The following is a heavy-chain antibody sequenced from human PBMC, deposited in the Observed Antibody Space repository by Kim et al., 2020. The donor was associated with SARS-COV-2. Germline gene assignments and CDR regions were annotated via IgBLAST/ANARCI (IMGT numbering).Heavy chain of an antibody. CDR1: GGSISSYY. CDR2: IYTSGST. V-gene: IGHV4-4*07. Sequence: SETLSLTCTVSGGSISSYYWSWIRQPAGKGLEWIGRIYTSGSTNYNPSLKSRVTMSVDTSKNQFSLKLSSVTAADTAVYYCARDKGAEGWSTYYYGMDVWGQGTTVTVSS. D-gene: IGHD2-8*01. J-gene: IGHJ6*02. CDR3: ARDKGAEGWSTYYYGMDV.